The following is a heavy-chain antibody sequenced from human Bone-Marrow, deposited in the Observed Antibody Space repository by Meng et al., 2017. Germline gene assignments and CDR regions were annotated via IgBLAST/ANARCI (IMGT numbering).Heavy chain of an antibody. D-gene: IGHD3-3*01. Sequence: SLKIYCAASGFTFDDYAMHWVRQAPGKGLEWVSGISWNSGSIGYADSVKCRFTISRDNAKNYLYLQMNSLRAEDTALYYCARTLSIFRFFDYWGQGTLVTVSS. J-gene: IGHJ4*02. CDR2: ISWNSGSI. V-gene: IGHV3-9*01. CDR3: ARTLSIFRFFDY. CDR1: GFTFDDYA.